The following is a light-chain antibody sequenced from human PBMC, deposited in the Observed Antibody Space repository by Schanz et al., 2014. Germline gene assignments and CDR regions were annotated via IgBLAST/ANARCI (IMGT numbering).Light chain of an antibody. J-gene: IGLJ1*01. CDR2: DVT. Sequence: QSALTQPPSASGSPGQSVTISCTGTSSDVGGYKYVSWYQQHPGKAPKLMIYDVTKRPSGVPDRFSGSKSGNTASLTVSGLQAEDEADYYCSSYAGSIYVFGTGTKLTVL. V-gene: IGLV2-8*01. CDR3: SSYAGSIYV. CDR1: SSDVGGYKY.